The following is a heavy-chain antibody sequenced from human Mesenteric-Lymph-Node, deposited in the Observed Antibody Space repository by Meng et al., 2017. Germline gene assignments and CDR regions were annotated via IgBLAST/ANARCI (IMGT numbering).Heavy chain of an antibody. J-gene: IGHJ4*02. CDR3: ARSRSVYSSGWYEGGFDY. CDR1: GGSISSYY. V-gene: IGHV4-59*01. Sequence: SETLSLTCTVSGGSISSYYWSWIRQPPGKGLEWIGYIYYSGSTNYNPSLKSRVTISVDTSKNQFSLKLSSVTAADTAVYYCARSRSVYSSGWYEGGFDYWGQGTLVTVSS. D-gene: IGHD6-19*01. CDR2: IYYSGST.